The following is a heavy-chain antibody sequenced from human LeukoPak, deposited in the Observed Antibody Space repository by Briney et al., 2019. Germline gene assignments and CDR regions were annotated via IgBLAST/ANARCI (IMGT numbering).Heavy chain of an antibody. CDR1: GFTFSNTL. V-gene: IGHV3-15*01. D-gene: IGHD3-10*01. J-gene: IGHJ4*02. CDR2: IQSKTDGGTT. Sequence: GGSLRLSCAASGFTFSNTLMNWVRQAPGKGLEWVGRIQSKTDGGTTEDAAPVKGRFTISRDDSKTTLYLQMNSLKTEDTAVYYCATLTVRGVINIWGQGTLVTVSS. CDR3: ATLTVRGVINI.